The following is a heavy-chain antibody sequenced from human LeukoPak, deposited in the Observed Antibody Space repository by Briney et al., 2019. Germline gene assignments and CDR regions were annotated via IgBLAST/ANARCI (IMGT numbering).Heavy chain of an antibody. CDR1: GDSISGFY. D-gene: IGHD2-15*01. CDR3: ARATYCSGGSCYDGAGYYYMDV. Sequence: PSETLSLTCTVSGDSISGFYWSWIRQPPGKGLEWIGYIYYSGTTNYNPPLKSRLTISVDTSRNQFSLELSSVTAADTAVYYCARATYCSGGSCYDGAGYYYMDVWGKGTTVTVSS. V-gene: IGHV4-59*01. J-gene: IGHJ6*03. CDR2: IYYSGTT.